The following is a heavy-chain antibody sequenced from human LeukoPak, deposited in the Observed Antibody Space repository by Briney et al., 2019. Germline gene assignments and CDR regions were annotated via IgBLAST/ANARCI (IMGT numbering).Heavy chain of an antibody. CDR2: IYPGDSDT. V-gene: IGHV5-51*01. CDR1: GYSFTTYW. Sequence: GESLKICCRGSGYSFTTYWIGWVRQMPGKGLEWMGIIYPGDSDTRYTPSFQGQVTMSADKSINTAYLQWSSLKASDTAIYYCARRQGCSSTSCPPDYWGQGTLVTVSP. CDR3: ARRQGCSSTSCPPDY. J-gene: IGHJ4*02. D-gene: IGHD2-2*01.